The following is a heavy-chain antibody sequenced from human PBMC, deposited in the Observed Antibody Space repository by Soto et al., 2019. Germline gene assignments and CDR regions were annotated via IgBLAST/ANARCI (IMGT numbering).Heavy chain of an antibody. CDR2: AYWDDDK. V-gene: IGHV2-5*02. CDR1: GFSLSTYGMA. J-gene: IGHJ4*02. Sequence: QITLKESGPTLAKPTQTLTLTCTFSGFSLSTYGMAVGWIRQSPGKALEWLALAYWDDDKHYSPSLQSRLTITKYTSTNQVVLTMTNMDPVDTAPYDCAHRRKVAGVWYTFDYWGQGTLVTVSS. CDR3: AHRRKVAGVWYTFDY. D-gene: IGHD2-8*01.